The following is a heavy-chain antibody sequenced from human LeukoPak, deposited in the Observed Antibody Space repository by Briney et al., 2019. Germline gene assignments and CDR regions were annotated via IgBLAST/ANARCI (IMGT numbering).Heavy chain of an antibody. CDR1: GFTFSSYA. D-gene: IGHD3-22*01. Sequence: PGGSLRLSCAASGFTFSSYAMSWVRQAPGKGLDWVSGISSSGATTYYADSVKGRFTISRDNSKNTLYLQMNSLRAEDTAVYYCAKDSSSGYYSVLAFDYWGQGTLVTVSS. CDR2: ISSSGATT. V-gene: IGHV3-23*01. CDR3: AKDSSSGYYSVLAFDY. J-gene: IGHJ4*02.